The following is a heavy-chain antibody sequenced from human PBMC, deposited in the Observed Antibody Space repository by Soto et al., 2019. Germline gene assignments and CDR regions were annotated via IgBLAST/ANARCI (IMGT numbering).Heavy chain of an antibody. CDR1: GFPLSMYW. CDR2: IKQDESKK. CDR3: ARDVSPGSSSLYLDAFDI. V-gene: IGHV3-7*05. D-gene: IGHD6-13*01. J-gene: IGHJ3*02. Sequence: EVQLEESGGGLVQPGGSLRLSGAASGFPLSMYWMTWVRQAPGRGLEWVANIKQDESKKSYLDSVRGRFTISRDNVRNSLYLQMDSLRAEDTALYYCARDVSPGSSSLYLDAFDIWGQGTMVIVSS.